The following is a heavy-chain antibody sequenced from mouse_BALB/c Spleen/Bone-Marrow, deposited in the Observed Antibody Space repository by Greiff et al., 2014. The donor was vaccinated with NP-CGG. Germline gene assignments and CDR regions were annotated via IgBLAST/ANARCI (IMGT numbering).Heavy chain of an antibody. J-gene: IGHJ4*01. D-gene: IGHD1-1*01. CDR3: ARSAYYGSSYGAMDY. CDR2: IYPGDGDT. Sequence: VQLQQSGPELVKPGASVKISCTGSGYAFCSSWMNWVKQRPGQGLEWIGRIYPGDGDTNSNGRFKGKATLTADRSSNTAYMQLSSLTSVDSAVYFCARSAYYGSSYGAMDYWGQGTSVTVSS. V-gene: IGHV1-82*01. CDR1: GYAFCSSW.